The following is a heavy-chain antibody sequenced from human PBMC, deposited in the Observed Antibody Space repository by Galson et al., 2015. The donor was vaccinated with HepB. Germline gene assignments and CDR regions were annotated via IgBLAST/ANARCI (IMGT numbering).Heavy chain of an antibody. V-gene: IGHV3-21*01. CDR1: GFTFSSYS. J-gene: IGHJ4*02. CDR3: ARDRLRFMVRGVPDY. D-gene: IGHD3-10*01. Sequence: SLRLSCAASGFTFSSYSMNWVRQAPGKGLEWVSSISSSSSYIYYADSVKGRFTISRDNAKNSLYLQMNSLRAEDTAVYYCARDRLRFMVRGVPDYWGQGTLVTVSS. CDR2: ISSSSSYI.